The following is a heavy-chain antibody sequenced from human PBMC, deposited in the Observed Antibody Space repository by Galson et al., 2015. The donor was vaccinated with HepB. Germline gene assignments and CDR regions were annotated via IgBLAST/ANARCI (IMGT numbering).Heavy chain of an antibody. V-gene: IGHV1-18*04. CDR2: ISAYNGNT. Sequence: SVKVSCKASGYTFTSYGISWVRQAPGQGLEWMGWISAYNGNTNYAQKLQGRVTMTTDTSTSTAYMELRSLRSDDTAVYYCARVGYYGSGSYRFWFDPWGQGTLVTVSS. D-gene: IGHD3-10*01. J-gene: IGHJ5*02. CDR1: GYTFTSYG. CDR3: ARVGYYGSGSYRFWFDP.